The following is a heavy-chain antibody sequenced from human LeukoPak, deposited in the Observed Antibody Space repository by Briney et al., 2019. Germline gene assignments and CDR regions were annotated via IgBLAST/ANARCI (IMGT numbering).Heavy chain of an antibody. CDR3: ARDNPGIAAAGTLY. Sequence: GGSLRLSCAASGFTFSSYSMNWVRQAPGKGLEWVSSISSSSSYIYYADSVKGRFPISRDNAKNSLYLQMNSLRAEDTAVYYCARDNPGIAAAGTLYWGQGTLVTVSS. D-gene: IGHD6-13*01. CDR2: ISSSSSYI. V-gene: IGHV3-21*01. CDR1: GFTFSSYS. J-gene: IGHJ4*02.